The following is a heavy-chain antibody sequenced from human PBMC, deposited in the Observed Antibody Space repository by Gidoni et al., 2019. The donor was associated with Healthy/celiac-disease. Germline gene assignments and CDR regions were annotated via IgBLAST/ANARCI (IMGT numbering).Heavy chain of an antibody. CDR3: AKDPLYCSGGSCYFAYYFDY. Sequence: QVQLVESGGGVVQPGRSLRLSCAASGFTFSSYGMHWVRQAPGKGLEWVAGISYDGSNKYYADSVKGRFTISRDNSKNTLYLQMNSLRAEDTAVYYCAKDPLYCSGGSCYFAYYFDYWGQGTLVTVSS. CDR1: GFTFSSYG. D-gene: IGHD2-15*01. V-gene: IGHV3-30*18. J-gene: IGHJ4*02. CDR2: ISYDGSNK.